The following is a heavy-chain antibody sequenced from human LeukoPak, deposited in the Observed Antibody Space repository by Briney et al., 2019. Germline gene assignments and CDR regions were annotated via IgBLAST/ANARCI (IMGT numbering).Heavy chain of an antibody. CDR2: IDSDGSGT. J-gene: IGHJ4*02. CDR1: GLTLSGYW. V-gene: IGHV3-74*01. D-gene: IGHD2-8*02. CDR3: ARGQVPVGFDY. Sequence: GGSLRLSCSASGLTLSGYWMHWVRQIPGKGLVGVSRIDSDGSGTSYADSVKGRFTISRDDVKNMLYLQMNSLRDEDTAVYYCARGQVPVGFDYWGQGTLVTVSS.